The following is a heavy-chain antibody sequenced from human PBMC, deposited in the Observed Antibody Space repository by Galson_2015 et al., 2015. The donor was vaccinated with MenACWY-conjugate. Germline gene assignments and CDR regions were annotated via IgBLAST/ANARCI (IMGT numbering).Heavy chain of an antibody. CDR2: IEEDGSDK. V-gene: IGHV3-7*03. Sequence: SLRLSCGASGFTFNNYWMYWFRQAPGTGLEWVESIEEDGSDKYYVDSVKGRFTISRDNAQTSLYLSMNSLRADDTAVYYCARDRGFCSGGTCYSVYDSWGQGTLVTVSS. D-gene: IGHD2-15*01. CDR1: GFTFNNYW. J-gene: IGHJ4*02. CDR3: ARDRGFCSGGTCYSVYDS.